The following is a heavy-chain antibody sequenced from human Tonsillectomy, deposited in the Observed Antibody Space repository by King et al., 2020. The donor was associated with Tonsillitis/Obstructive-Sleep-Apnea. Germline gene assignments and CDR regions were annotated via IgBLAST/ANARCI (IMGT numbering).Heavy chain of an antibody. CDR2: ISSSSTTI. J-gene: IGHJ5*02. CDR1: GFTFSSFE. CDR3: AREGVGASFGP. V-gene: IGHV3-48*03. Sequence: VQLVESGGGLVQPGGSLRLSCAASGFTFSSFEMNWVRQAPGKGLEWVSYISSSSTTIYYADSVKGRFTISRDNAKNSLYLQMYSLRAEDTAVYYCAREGVGASFGPWGQGTLVTVSS. D-gene: IGHD1-26*01.